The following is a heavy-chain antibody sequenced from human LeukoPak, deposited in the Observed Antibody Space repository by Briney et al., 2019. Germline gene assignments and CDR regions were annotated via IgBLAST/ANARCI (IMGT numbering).Heavy chain of an antibody. CDR2: IYYNGNT. CDR3: AARGYGYGYGWFDP. D-gene: IGHD5-18*01. V-gene: IGHV4-39*07. CDR1: GGSISSSSYY. J-gene: IGHJ5*02. Sequence: PSETLSLTCTVSGGSISSSSYYWGWIRQPPGKGLEWIGSIYYNGNTYYNPSLESRVTISVDTSKNQFSLKLYSVTAADTAVYYCAARGYGYGYGWFDPWGQGTLVTVCS.